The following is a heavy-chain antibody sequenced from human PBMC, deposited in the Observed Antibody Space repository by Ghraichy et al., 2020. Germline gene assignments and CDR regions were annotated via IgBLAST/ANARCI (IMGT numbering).Heavy chain of an antibody. CDR2: IKQDGSEK. V-gene: IGHV3-7*03. CDR1: GFIFTKYW. CDR3: ARDVSGNLDY. J-gene: IGHJ4*02. Sequence: GGSLRLSCATSGFIFTKYWMAWVRQAPGKGLEWVANIKQDGSEKHYVDSVKGRFSISRDDAKNSLYLQMNSLRAEDTALYYCARDVSGNLDYWGQGTLVTVSS. D-gene: IGHD1-26*01.